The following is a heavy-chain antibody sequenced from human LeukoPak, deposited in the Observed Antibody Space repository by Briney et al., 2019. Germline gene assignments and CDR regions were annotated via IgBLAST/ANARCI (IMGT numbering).Heavy chain of an antibody. CDR2: INRSGST. Sequence: SETLSLTCAVYGGSFSGYYWSWIRQPPGKGLEWIGEINRSGSTNYNPSLKSRVTISVDTSKNQFSLKLSSVTAADTAVYYCARGVSTGYCSGGSCYPNWFDPWGQGTLVTVSS. CDR3: ARGVSTGYCSGGSCYPNWFDP. D-gene: IGHD2-15*01. CDR1: GGSFSGYY. J-gene: IGHJ5*02. V-gene: IGHV4-34*01.